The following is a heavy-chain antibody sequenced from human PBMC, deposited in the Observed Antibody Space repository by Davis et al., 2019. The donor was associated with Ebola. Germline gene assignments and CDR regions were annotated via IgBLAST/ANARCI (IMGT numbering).Heavy chain of an antibody. CDR1: GYTFTGYY. D-gene: IGHD3-10*01. V-gene: IGHV1-46*01. CDR2: INPSGGST. CDR3: ARGRYYYGSGSYYNPLYYFDY. Sequence: ASVKVSCKASGYTFTGYYMHWVRQAPGQGLEWMGIINPSGGSTSYAQKFQGRVTMTRDTSTSTVYMELSSLRSEDTAVYYCARGRYYYGSGSYYNPLYYFDYWGQGTLVTVSS. J-gene: IGHJ4*02.